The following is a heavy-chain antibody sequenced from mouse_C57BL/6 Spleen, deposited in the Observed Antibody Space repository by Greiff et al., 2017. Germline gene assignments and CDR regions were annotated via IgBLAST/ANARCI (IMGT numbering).Heavy chain of an antibody. D-gene: IGHD2-4*01. CDR1: GFTFSSYA. Sequence: EVMLVESGEGLVKPGGSLKLSCAASGFTFSSYAMSWVRQTPEKRLEWVAYISSGGDYIYYAHNVKGRFTISRDNARNTLYMQMSSLKSEDTAMYYCTKGDYDGFAYWGQGTLVTVSA. CDR3: TKGDYDGFAY. CDR2: ISSGGDYI. J-gene: IGHJ3*01. V-gene: IGHV5-9-1*02.